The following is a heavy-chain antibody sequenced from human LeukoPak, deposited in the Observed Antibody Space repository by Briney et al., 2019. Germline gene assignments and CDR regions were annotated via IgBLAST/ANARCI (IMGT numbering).Heavy chain of an antibody. CDR3: AKDEAAEADPIYYFDY. CDR1: GFTFDDYA. Sequence: GGSLRLSCAASGFTFDDYAMHWVRQAPGKGLEWVSLISWDGGTAYYADSVKGRFTVSRDNSKDSLYLQMNSLRAEDTALYYCAKDEAAEADPIYYFDYWGPGTLVTVSS. V-gene: IGHV3-43D*03. J-gene: IGHJ4*02. CDR2: ISWDGGTA. D-gene: IGHD6-13*01.